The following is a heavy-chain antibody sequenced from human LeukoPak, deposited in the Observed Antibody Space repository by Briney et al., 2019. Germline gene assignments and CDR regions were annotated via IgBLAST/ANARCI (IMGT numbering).Heavy chain of an antibody. CDR1: GFTFSSYW. J-gene: IGHJ4*02. V-gene: IGHV3-7*01. Sequence: GGSLRLSCAASGFTFSSYWMSWVRQAPGKGLEWVANIKQDGSEKYYVDSVKGRFTISRDNAKNSLYLQMNSLRAEDTAVYYCARERFGANLPADYWGQGTLVTVSS. D-gene: IGHD3-10*01. CDR3: ARERFGANLPADY. CDR2: IKQDGSEK.